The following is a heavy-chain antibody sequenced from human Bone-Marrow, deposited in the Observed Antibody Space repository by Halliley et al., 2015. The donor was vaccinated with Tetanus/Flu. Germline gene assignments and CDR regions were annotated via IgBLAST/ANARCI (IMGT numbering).Heavy chain of an antibody. CDR3: AKGGPWLSPYRGSDY. CDR2: IYFIGTT. V-gene: IGHV4-59*01. Sequence: GYIYFIGTTSYTPSLQSRVTISVDTSQNQFSLRLTSMTAADTAVYYCAKGGPWLSPYRGSDYWGQGTLVTVSS. J-gene: IGHJ4*02. D-gene: IGHD3-22*01.